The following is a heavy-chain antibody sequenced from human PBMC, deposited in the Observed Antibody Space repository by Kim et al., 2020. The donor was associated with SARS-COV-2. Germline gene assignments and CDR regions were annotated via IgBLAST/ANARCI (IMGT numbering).Heavy chain of an antibody. V-gene: IGHV1-3*01. D-gene: IGHD5-12*01. J-gene: IGHJ4*02. CDR2: NT. Sequence: NTKYSQKFQGRVTMTRDTSASTAYMELSSLRSEDTAVYSCARGGYDYVDYWGQGTLVTVCS. CDR3: ARGGYDYVDY.